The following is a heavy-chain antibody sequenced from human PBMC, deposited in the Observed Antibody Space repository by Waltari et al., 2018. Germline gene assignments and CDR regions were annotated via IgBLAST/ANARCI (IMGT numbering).Heavy chain of an antibody. D-gene: IGHD6-19*01. CDR3: ARGTQWLLFDY. CDR2: INPNSGGT. V-gene: IGHV1-2*06. CDR1: GDTFTGYY. J-gene: IGHJ4*02. Sequence: QVQLVQSGAEVKKPGASVKVSCKASGDTFTGYYMHWVRQAPGQGLEWMGRINPNSGGTTYAQKFQGRVTMTSDTSISTAYMELSRLRSDDTAVYYCARGTQWLLFDYWGQGTLVTVSS.